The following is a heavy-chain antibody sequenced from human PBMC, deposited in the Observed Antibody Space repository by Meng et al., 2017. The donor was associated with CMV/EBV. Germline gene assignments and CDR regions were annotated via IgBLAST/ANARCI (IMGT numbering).Heavy chain of an antibody. D-gene: IGHD3-22*01. CDR3: ARDLRPAREGGLASYYYDSSGYLAY. J-gene: IGHJ4*02. CDR1: GFTFSSYS. CDR2: ISSSSSYI. V-gene: IGHV3-21*01. Sequence: GESLKISCAASGFTFSSYSMNWVRQAPGKGLEWVPSISSSSSYIYYADSVKGRFTISRDNAKNSLYLQMNSLRAEDTAVYYCARDLRPAREGGLASYYYDSSGYLAYWGQGTLVTVSS.